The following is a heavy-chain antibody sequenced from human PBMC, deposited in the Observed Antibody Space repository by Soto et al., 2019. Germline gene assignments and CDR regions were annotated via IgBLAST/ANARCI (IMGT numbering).Heavy chain of an antibody. Sequence: PSETLALTGTVSGVSISSYYWSWIRQPPGKGLELIGYIYYSGSTNYNPSLKSRVTISVDTSKYQFSLKLSSVTAADTAVYYCAGEWDYVWGSYRPQGFDPWGQGTLVTVS. CDR1: GVSISSYY. V-gene: IGHV4-59*01. CDR2: IYYSGST. D-gene: IGHD3-16*02. J-gene: IGHJ5*02. CDR3: AGEWDYVWGSYRPQGFDP.